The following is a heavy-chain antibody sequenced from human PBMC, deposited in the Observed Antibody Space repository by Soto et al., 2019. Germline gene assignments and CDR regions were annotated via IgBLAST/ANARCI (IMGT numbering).Heavy chain of an antibody. D-gene: IGHD3-9*01. CDR2: IYHSGST. J-gene: IGHJ6*02. CDR1: GGSISSSNW. CDR3: ARDGYGYYDILTGYPDYYYYGMDV. V-gene: IGHV4-4*02. Sequence: KPSETLSLTCAVSGGSISSSNWWSWVRQPPGKGLEWIGEIYHSGSTNYNPSLKSRVTISVDKSKNQFSLKLSSVTAADTAVYYCARDGYGYYDILTGYPDYYYYGMDVWGQGTTVTVSS.